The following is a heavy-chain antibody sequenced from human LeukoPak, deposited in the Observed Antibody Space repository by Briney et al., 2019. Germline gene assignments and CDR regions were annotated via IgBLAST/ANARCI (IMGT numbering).Heavy chain of an antibody. CDR3: ARGPTYDFWSGYYTRHYYGMDV. CDR2: INHSGST. D-gene: IGHD3-3*01. J-gene: IGHJ6*02. CDR1: GGSFSGYY. Sequence: SETLSLTCAVYGGSFSGYYWSWIRQPPGKGLGWIGEINHSGSTNYNPSLKSRVTISVDTSKNQFSLKLSSVTAADTAVYYCARGPTYDFWSGYYTRHYYGMDVWGQGTTVTVSS. V-gene: IGHV4-34*01.